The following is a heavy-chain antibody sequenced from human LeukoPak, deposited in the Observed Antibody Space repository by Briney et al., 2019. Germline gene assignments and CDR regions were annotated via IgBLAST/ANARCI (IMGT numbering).Heavy chain of an antibody. Sequence: SETLSLTCAVYGESFSGYYWSWIRQPPGKGLEWIGEINHSGSTNYNPSLKSRVTISVDTSKNQFSLKLSSVTAADTAVYYCARLPRIQLRNWFDPWAREPWSPSPQ. CDR2: INHSGST. CDR1: GESFSGYY. CDR3: ARLPRIQLRNWFDP. D-gene: IGHD5-18*01. V-gene: IGHV4-34*01. J-gene: IGHJ5*02.